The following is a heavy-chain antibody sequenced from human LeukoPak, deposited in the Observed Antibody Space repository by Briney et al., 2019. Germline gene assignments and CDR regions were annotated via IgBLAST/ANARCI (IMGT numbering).Heavy chain of an antibody. CDR2: IKEDGTEK. V-gene: IGHV3-7*01. CDR1: GFTFSNYW. Sequence: GGSLRLSCEGSGFTFSNYWMSWVRQAPGKGLEWVANIKEDGTEKNLVDSVKGRFTISRDNTKNLLFLEMNNLRGDDTANYCVRESRPGGAMGLYHNLDYWGQGTLVAVSS. J-gene: IGHJ4*02. CDR3: VRESRPGGAMGLYHNLDY. D-gene: IGHD1-1*01.